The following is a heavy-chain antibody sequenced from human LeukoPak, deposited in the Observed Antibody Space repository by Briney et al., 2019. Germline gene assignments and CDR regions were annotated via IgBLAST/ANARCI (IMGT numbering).Heavy chain of an antibody. CDR3: ARTISPSDAIYI. Sequence: SVKVSCKASRGTFSSYSIIWVRQAPGQGLEWLGRIIPNLGISNYALKFQGRVTITADKSPGTAYMERSSLRSEDTAVCCGARTISPSDAIYIWGQGTVVTVSS. D-gene: IGHD3-9*01. J-gene: IGHJ3*02. V-gene: IGHV1-69*02. CDR1: RGTFSSYS. CDR2: IIPNLGIS.